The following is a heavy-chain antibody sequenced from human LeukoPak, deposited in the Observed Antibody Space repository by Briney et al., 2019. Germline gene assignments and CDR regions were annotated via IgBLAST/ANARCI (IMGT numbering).Heavy chain of an antibody. D-gene: IGHD3-10*01. CDR2: IYYSGST. CDR3: ARVGYYYGSGSFKAYYFGY. Sequence: SETLSLTCTVSGGSISSGGYYWSWIRQHPGKGLEWIGYIYYSGSTYYNPSLKSRVTISVDTSKNQFSLKLSSVTAADTAVYYCARVGYYYGSGSFKAYYFGYWGQGTLVTVSS. J-gene: IGHJ4*02. V-gene: IGHV4-31*03. CDR1: GGSISSGGYY.